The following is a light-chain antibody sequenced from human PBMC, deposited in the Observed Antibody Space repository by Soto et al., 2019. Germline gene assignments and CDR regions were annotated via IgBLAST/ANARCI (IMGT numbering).Light chain of an antibody. CDR1: SSDVGGYNY. CDR2: DVS. V-gene: IGLV2-11*01. J-gene: IGLJ2*01. Sequence: LTQPRSVSGSPGQSVTISCTGTSSDVGGYNYVSWYQQHPGKAPKLMIYDVSKRPSGVPDRFSGSKSGNTASLTISGLQAEDEADYYCCSYAGSYTHVVFGGGTQLTVL. CDR3: CSYAGSYTHVV.